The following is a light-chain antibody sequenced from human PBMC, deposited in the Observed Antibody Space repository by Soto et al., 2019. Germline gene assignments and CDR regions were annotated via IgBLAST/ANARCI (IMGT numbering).Light chain of an antibody. CDR1: SSDVGGYNY. J-gene: IGLJ1*01. Sequence: QSVLTQPRSVSGSPGQSVTISCTGTSSDVGGYNYVSWYEQHPVKAPKLMIYAVTKRPSGVPDRFSGSKSGNTASLTISGLQAEDEADYYCGSYAGSYTWVFGTGTKLTVL. V-gene: IGLV2-11*01. CDR2: AVT. CDR3: GSYAGSYTWV.